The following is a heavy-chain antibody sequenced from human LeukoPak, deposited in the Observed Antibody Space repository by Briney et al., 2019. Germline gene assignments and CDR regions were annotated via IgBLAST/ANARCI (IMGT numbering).Heavy chain of an antibody. J-gene: IGHJ4*02. D-gene: IGHD3-22*01. CDR2: IIPIFGTA. CDR1: GGTFSSYA. V-gene: IGHV1-69*13. Sequence: GASVKVSCKASGGTFSSYAISWVRQAPGQGLEWMGGIIPIFGTANYAQKFQGRVTITADESTSTAYMELSSLRSEDTAVYYCARDYFYDSSGYYFDYWGREPWSPSPQ. CDR3: ARDYFYDSSGYYFDY.